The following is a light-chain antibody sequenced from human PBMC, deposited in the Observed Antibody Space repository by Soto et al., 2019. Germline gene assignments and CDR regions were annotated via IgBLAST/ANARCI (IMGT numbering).Light chain of an antibody. J-gene: IGLJ1*01. Sequence: LTQPASVSGSPGQSINISCTGTSSDVGGYNYVSWYQHHPGKAPKLIIYDVSNRPSGVSNPFSGSKSGNTASLTISGLQPEDEADYYCSSYTTSNTRQIVLGTGSKVTVL. V-gene: IGLV2-14*03. CDR3: SSYTTSNTRQIV. CDR1: SSDVGGYNY. CDR2: DVS.